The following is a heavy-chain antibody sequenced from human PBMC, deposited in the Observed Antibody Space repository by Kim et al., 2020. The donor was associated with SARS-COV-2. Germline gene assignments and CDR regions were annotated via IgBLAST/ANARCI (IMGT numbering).Heavy chain of an antibody. V-gene: IGHV3-66*01. CDR3: ARDLLVNWGGYYYYYMDV. J-gene: IGHJ6*03. Sequence: KGRFTISRDKSKNTLYLQMNSLRAEDTAVYYCARDLLVNWGGYYYYYMDVWGKGTTVTVSS. D-gene: IGHD3-16*01.